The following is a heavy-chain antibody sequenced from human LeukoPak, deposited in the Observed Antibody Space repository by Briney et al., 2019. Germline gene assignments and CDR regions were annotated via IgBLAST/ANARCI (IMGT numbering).Heavy chain of an antibody. CDR3: ARDRGHYDNDAFDI. V-gene: IGHV4-59*01. D-gene: IGHD3-22*01. Sequence: PSETLSLTCTVSGGSISSYYWSWIRQPPGKGLEWIGYIYYSGSTNYNPSLKSRVTISVDTSKNQFSLKLSSVTAADTAVYYCARDRGHYDNDAFDIWGQGTMVTVSS. CDR1: GGSISSYY. CDR2: IYYSGST. J-gene: IGHJ3*02.